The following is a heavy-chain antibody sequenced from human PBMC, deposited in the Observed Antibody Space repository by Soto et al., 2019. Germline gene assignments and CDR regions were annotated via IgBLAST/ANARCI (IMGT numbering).Heavy chain of an antibody. J-gene: IGHJ6*02. V-gene: IGHV3-30*18. CDR2: ISYDGSNN. D-gene: IGHD3-3*01. CDR1: GFTFSSYG. CDR3: AKAYKGTYYDFWSGYYTDDYYYGMDV. Sequence: GGSLRLSCAASGFTFSSYGMHWVRQAPGKGLEWVAVISYDGSNNYYADSVKGRFTISRDNSKNTLYLQTNSLRAEDTAVYYCAKAYKGTYYDFWSGYYTDDYYYGMDVWGQGTTVTVSS.